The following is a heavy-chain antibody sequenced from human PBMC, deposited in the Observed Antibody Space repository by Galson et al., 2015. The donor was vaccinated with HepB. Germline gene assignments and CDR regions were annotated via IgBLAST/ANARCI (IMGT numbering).Heavy chain of an antibody. CDR2: ISSSRYI. D-gene: IGHD3-10*01. V-gene: IGHV3-21*06. Sequence: SLRLSCAASGFIFSSYTMNWVRQAPGKGLEWVSSISSSRYIYFADSLKGRFTISRDDAKNSLYLQMNSLRAEDTAVYYCARDTGSGSEGFDYWGQGTLVTVSS. CDR3: ARDTGSGSEGFDY. J-gene: IGHJ4*02. CDR1: GFIFSSYT.